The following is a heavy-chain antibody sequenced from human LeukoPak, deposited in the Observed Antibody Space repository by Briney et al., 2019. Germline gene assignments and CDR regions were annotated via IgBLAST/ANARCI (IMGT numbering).Heavy chain of an antibody. D-gene: IGHD3-10*01. CDR2: TYYSGST. V-gene: IGHV4-59*01. CDR1: GGSISSYY. CDR3: ARVRGSGKYYYYYMDV. Sequence: PSETLSLTCTVSGGSISSYYWSWIRQPPGKGLEWIGYTYYSGSTNYNPSLKSRVTISVDTSKNQFSLKLSSVTAADTAVYYCARVRGSGKYYYYYMDVWGKGTTVTISS. J-gene: IGHJ6*03.